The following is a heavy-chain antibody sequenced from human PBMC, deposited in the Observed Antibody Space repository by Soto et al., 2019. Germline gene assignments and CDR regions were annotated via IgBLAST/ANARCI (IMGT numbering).Heavy chain of an antibody. D-gene: IGHD3-22*01. CDR2: MNPNSGNT. J-gene: IGHJ6*02. CDR1: GYTFTSYD. Sequence: GASVKVFCKASGYTFTSYDINWVRQATGQGLEWMGWMNPNSGNTGYAQKFQGRVTMTRNTSISTAYMELSSLRSEDTAVYYCARGHYYDSSGYYGTSLIYYYYGMDVWGQGTTVTV. V-gene: IGHV1-8*01. CDR3: ARGHYYDSSGYYGTSLIYYYYGMDV.